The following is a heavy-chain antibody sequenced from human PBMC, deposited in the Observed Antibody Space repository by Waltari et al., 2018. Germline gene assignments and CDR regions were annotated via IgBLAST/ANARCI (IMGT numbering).Heavy chain of an antibody. J-gene: IGHJ5*02. CDR2: IYTRGST. D-gene: IGHD6-19*01. CDR3: AREASGWYDNWFDP. CDR1: GGSISSYY. Sequence: QVQLQESGPGLVKPSETLSLTCTVSGGSISSYYWSWIRQPAGKGLEWIGRIYTRGSTNYNPSLKSRVTMSVDTSKNQFSLKLGSVTAADTAVYYCAREASGWYDNWFDPWGQGTLVTVSS. V-gene: IGHV4-4*07.